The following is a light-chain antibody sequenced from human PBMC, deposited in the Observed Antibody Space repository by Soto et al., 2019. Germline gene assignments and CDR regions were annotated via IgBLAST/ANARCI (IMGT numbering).Light chain of an antibody. V-gene: IGKV1-39*01. J-gene: IGKJ5*01. Sequence: DIQMTPSPSSLSASVGDRVTITCRASQSISSYLNWYQQKPGKAPKLLIYAASSLQSGVPSRFSGSESGTDFALTISTLQPEDFATYYCQQSYSTPLFTVGQGTRRETK. CDR2: AAS. CDR3: QQSYSTPLFT. CDR1: QSISSY.